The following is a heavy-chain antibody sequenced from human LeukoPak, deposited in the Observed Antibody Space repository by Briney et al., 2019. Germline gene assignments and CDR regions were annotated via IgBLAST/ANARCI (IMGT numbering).Heavy chain of an antibody. D-gene: IGHD3-9*01. Sequence: ASVTVSCKASGGTFSSYAISWVRQAPGQGLEWMGGIIPIFGTANYAQKFQGRVTITTDESTSTAYMELSSLRSEDTAVYYCARQKETGYYNYYFDYWGQGTLVTVSS. CDR3: ARQKETGYYNYYFDY. CDR1: GGTFSSYA. J-gene: IGHJ4*02. CDR2: IIPIFGTA. V-gene: IGHV1-69*05.